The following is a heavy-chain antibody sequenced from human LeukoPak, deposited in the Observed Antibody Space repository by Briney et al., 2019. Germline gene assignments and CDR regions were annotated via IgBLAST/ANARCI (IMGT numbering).Heavy chain of an antibody. CDR1: GFTVSSSY. D-gene: IGHD2-15*01. CDR3: AREVVSSPSYLDS. CDR2: FYRGDST. V-gene: IGHV3-53*01. J-gene: IGHJ4*02. Sequence: GGSLRLSCAASGFTVSSSYMYWVRQAPGKGLEWVSSFYRGDSTYYAESVRGRFTISRDNSKNTLYLLMNSLIPEDTAVYYCAREVVSSPSYLDSWGQGTLVTVSS.